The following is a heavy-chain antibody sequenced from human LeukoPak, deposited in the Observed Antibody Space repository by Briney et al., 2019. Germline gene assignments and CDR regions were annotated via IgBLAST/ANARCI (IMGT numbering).Heavy chain of an antibody. D-gene: IGHD3-10*01. V-gene: IGHV4-59*01. Sequence: PSETLSLTCTVSGGSISSYYWSWIRQPPGKGLEWIGYIYYSGSTNYNPSLKSRVTISVDTSKNQFSLKQSSVTAADTAVYYCARAGPGWFGESYYYMDVWGKGTTVTISS. CDR1: GGSISSYY. CDR3: ARAGPGWFGESYYYMDV. J-gene: IGHJ6*03. CDR2: IYYSGST.